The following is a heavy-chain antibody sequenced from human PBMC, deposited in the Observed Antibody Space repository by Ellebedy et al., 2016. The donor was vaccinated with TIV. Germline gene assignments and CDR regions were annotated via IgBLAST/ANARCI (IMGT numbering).Heavy chain of an antibody. CDR1: GFTFSSYG. Sequence: PGGSLRLSCAASGFTFSSYGMHWVRQAPGKGLEWVAVIWYDGSNKYYADSVKGRFTISRDNSKNTLYLQMNSLRAEDTAVYYCAREGIAVAGNYGMDVWGQGTTVTVSS. J-gene: IGHJ6*02. D-gene: IGHD6-19*01. CDR2: IWYDGSNK. V-gene: IGHV3-33*08. CDR3: AREGIAVAGNYGMDV.